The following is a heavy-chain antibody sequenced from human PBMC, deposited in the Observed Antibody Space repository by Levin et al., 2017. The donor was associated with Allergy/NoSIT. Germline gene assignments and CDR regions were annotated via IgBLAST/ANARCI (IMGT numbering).Heavy chain of an antibody. V-gene: IGHV4-59*01. J-gene: IGHJ6*03. Sequence: SETLSLTCTVSGGSISSYYWSWIRQPPGKGLEWIGYIYYSGSTNYNPSLKSRVTISVDTSKNQFSLKLSSVTAADTAVYYCARDAGTHTILTGYYPPYYYYMDVWGKGTTVTVSS. D-gene: IGHD3-9*01. CDR2: IYYSGST. CDR3: ARDAGTHTILTGYYPPYYYYMDV. CDR1: GGSISSYY.